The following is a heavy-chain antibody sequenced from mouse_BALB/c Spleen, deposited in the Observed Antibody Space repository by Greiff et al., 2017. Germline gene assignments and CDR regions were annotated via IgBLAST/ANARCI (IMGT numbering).Heavy chain of an antibody. J-gene: IGHJ4*01. D-gene: IGHD2-14*01. CDR3: ARSSTNYRYDVDYAMDY. CDR2: ISYSGST. CDR1: GYSITSDYA. Sequence: EVQLQQSGPGLVKPSQSLSLTCTVTGYSITSDYAWNWIRQFPGNKLEWMGYISYSGSTSYNPSLKSRISITRDTSKNQFFLQLNSVTTEDTATYYCARSSTNYRYDVDYAMDYWGQGTSVTVSS. V-gene: IGHV3-2*02.